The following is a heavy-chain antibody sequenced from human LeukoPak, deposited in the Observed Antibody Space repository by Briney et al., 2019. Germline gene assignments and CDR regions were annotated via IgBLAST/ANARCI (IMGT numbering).Heavy chain of an antibody. D-gene: IGHD3-10*01. Sequence: GGSLRLSCAASGFTFSIHGMNWVRQAPGKGLEWVSHIINSGGTVYYTDSVQGRFTISRDNARNSLFLQMNSLRDEDTAVYYCARVGRGVYGMDVWGQGTTVTVSS. CDR3: ARVGRGVYGMDV. CDR2: IINSGGTV. J-gene: IGHJ6*02. V-gene: IGHV3-48*02. CDR1: GFTFSIHG.